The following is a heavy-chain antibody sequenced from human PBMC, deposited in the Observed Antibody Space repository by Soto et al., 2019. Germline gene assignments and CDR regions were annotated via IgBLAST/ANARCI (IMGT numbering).Heavy chain of an antibody. D-gene: IGHD6-19*01. CDR3: ARHDSSGWYYFDS. CDR1: GGSISSSSYY. V-gene: IGHV4-39*01. J-gene: IGHJ4*02. Sequence: PSETLSLTCTVSGGSISSSSYYWGWIRQPPGKGLEWIGSIYYSGSTYYNPSLKSRVTISVDTSKNQFSLKLSSVTAADTAVYYCARHDSSGWYYFDSWGQGTLVTVSS. CDR2: IYYSGST.